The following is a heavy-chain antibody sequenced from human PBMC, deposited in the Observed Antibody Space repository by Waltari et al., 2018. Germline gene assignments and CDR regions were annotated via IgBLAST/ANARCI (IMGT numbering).Heavy chain of an antibody. CDR1: GFTVSSNY. D-gene: IGHD6-13*01. J-gene: IGHJ3*02. CDR2: IYSGGST. Sequence: EVQLVESGGGLVQPGGSLRLSCAASGFTVSSNYMSWVRQAPGKGLEWVSLIYSGGSTYYADSVKGRFTISRDNSKNTLYLQMNSLRVEDTAVYYCARKMSAAGLDAFDIWGQGTMVTVSS. V-gene: IGHV3-66*02. CDR3: ARKMSAAGLDAFDI.